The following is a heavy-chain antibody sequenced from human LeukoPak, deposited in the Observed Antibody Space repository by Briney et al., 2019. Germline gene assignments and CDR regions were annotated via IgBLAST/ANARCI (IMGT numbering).Heavy chain of an antibody. CDR2: IKQDGSEK. J-gene: IGHJ4*02. Sequence: AGGSLRLSCAASGFTFSTYAMHWVRQAPGKGLEWVAKIKQDGSEKYYVDSVKGRFTISRDNAKNSLYLQMNSLGAEDTAVYYCARRGTSSSWAHFDYWGQGTLVTVSS. CDR1: GFTFSTYA. V-gene: IGHV3-7*05. D-gene: IGHD6-13*01. CDR3: ARRGTSSSWAHFDY.